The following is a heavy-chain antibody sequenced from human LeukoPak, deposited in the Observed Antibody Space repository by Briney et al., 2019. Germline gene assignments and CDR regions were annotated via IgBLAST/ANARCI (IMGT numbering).Heavy chain of an antibody. CDR2: IYYSGST. CDR3: ARVNFWSGYYDPSSDWFDP. D-gene: IGHD3-3*01. J-gene: IGHJ5*02. Sequence: SQTLSLTRTVSGGSISSGDYYWSWIRQPPGKGLEWIGYIYYSGSTYYNPSLKSRVTISVDTSKNQFSLKLSSVTAADTAVYYCARVNFWSGYYDPSSDWFDPWGQGTLVTVSS. V-gene: IGHV4-30-4*08. CDR1: GGSISSGDYY.